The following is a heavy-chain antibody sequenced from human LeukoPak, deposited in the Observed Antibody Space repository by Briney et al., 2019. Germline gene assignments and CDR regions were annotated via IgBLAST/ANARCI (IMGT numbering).Heavy chain of an antibody. J-gene: IGHJ4*02. D-gene: IGHD6-6*01. CDR1: RFTFTSYS. CDR3: ARDRHIYSCSSL. V-gene: IGHV3-21*01. CDR2: ISISSSYI. Sequence: RGALRLSRAPSRFTFTSYSMNWVRQAPGKGLERVSSISISSSYISYADSVKGRFNISRENAKNSLYLQMNSLRAEDTAVYYCARDRHIYSCSSLWGQGTLVTVSS.